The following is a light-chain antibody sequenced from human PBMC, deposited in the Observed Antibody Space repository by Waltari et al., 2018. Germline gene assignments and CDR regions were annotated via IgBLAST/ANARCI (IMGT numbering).Light chain of an antibody. CDR2: AVN. Sequence: NFLLTQPHAVSQSPGKTVTIPRNRSRSSIPSHFVQWSQQRPGSAPTTVMYAVNHKPPGIPYRVSGSVASSSNTASLSISGLKTEDEADYYCQSYDSSDALVVFGGGTKLTVL. CDR3: QSYDSSDALVV. CDR1: RSSIPSHF. J-gene: IGLJ2*01. V-gene: IGLV6-57*04.